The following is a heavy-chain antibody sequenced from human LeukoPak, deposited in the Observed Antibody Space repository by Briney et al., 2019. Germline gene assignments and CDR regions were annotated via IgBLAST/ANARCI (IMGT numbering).Heavy chain of an antibody. CDR3: AGRYCRSASCPANLDL. J-gene: IGHJ5*02. CDR1: GFSFSDYS. Sequence: GGSLRLSCAASGFSFSDYSMTWIRQAPGKGLEWISYISSSGSSTYYADSVKGRFTISRDNAKNSLYLQMNTLRAEDTAVYYCAGRYCRSASCPANLDLWGQGTLVTVSS. D-gene: IGHD2-2*01. V-gene: IGHV3-11*01. CDR2: ISSSGSST.